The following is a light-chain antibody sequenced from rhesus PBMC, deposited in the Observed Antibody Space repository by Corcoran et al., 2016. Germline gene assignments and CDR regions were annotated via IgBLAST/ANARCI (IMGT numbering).Light chain of an antibody. Sequence: EIVMTQSPATLSLSLGERATLSCRASQSVSSYVAWYQQKAEQAPRLLIYGASSRATGIPDRFSGSGSGTDFSLIICSLEPDDVGVYYCQQYNNWNRSFGQGTKVEIK. CDR1: QSVSSY. V-gene: IGKV3S9*01. CDR2: GAS. CDR3: QQYNNWNRS. J-gene: IGKJ2*01.